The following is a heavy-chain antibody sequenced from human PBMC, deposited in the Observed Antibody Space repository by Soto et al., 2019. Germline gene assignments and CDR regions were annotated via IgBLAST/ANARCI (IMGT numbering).Heavy chain of an antibody. CDR3: AKDITGTTSAYYYGMDV. CDR2: ISWDGGST. D-gene: IGHD1-20*01. J-gene: IGHJ6*02. Sequence: GGSLRLSCAASGFTFDDYTMHWVRQAPGKGLEWVSLISWDGGSTYYADSVKGRFTISRDNSKNSLYPQMNSLRTEDTALYYCAKDITGTTSAYYYGMDVWGQGTTVTVSS. V-gene: IGHV3-43*01. CDR1: GFTFDDYT.